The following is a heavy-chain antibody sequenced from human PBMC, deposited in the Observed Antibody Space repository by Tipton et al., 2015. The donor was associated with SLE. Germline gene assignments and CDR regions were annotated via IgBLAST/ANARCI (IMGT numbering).Heavy chain of an antibody. CDR1: GDSISSFH. J-gene: IGHJ4*02. CDR3: ARLGVGCANCWYYFDH. CDR2: VYQSGTT. V-gene: IGHV4-59*01. Sequence: TLSLTCTVSGDSISSFHWSWIRQPPGKGLEWLGDVYQSGTTNSNSSLKSRVTISVDTSKNQFSLKLSSVTAADTAVYYCARLGVGCANCWYYFDHWGQGALVTVSS. D-gene: IGHD2-21*01.